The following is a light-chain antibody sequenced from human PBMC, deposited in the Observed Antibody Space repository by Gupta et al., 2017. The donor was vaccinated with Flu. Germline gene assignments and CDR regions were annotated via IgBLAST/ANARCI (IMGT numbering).Light chain of an antibody. J-gene: IGKJ1*01. CDR1: QSISSW. V-gene: IGKV1-5*03. CDR2: MAS. Sequence: GDRVTLTCRASQSISSWLAWYQQKPGKPPKLLIYMASTLEAGVPERFAGRGSGTEFTLTISSLQADDFATYYCQEYNRYSWTFGQGTKVEI. CDR3: QEYNRYSWT.